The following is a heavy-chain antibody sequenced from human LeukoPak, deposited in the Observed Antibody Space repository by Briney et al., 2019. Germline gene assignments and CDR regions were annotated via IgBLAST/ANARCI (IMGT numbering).Heavy chain of an antibody. Sequence: PSETLSLTCTVSGGSISSSSYYWGWIRQPPGKGLEWIGSIYYSGSTYYNPSLKSRVTISVDTSKNQFSLKLSSVTAADTAVYYCARNFWYYYDSSGYYHRAEGWFDPWGQGTLVTVSS. CDR2: IYYSGST. V-gene: IGHV4-39*01. CDR3: ARNFWYYYDSSGYYHRAEGWFDP. J-gene: IGHJ5*02. CDR1: GGSISSSSYY. D-gene: IGHD3-22*01.